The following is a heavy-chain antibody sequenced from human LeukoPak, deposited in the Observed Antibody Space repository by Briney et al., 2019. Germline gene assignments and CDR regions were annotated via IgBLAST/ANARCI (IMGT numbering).Heavy chain of an antibody. CDR3: ARDWGVYYYDSSGYFNWFDP. D-gene: IGHD3-22*01. J-gene: IGHJ5*02. CDR1: GYPFTGYY. V-gene: IGHV1-2*02. CDR2: LHPNSGGT. Sequence: ASVKVSWKASGYPFTGYYIHWVQQAPGQGLEWIAKLHPNSGGTNYAQKFQGRATMTRDTSISTAYMELSRLRSDDTAVYYCARDWGVYYYDSSGYFNWFDPWGQGTLVTVSS.